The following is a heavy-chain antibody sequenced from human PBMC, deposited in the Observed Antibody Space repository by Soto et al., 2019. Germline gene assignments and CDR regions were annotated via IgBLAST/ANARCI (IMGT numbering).Heavy chain of an antibody. Sequence: PSETLSLTCTVSGGSISSSSYYWGWIRQPPGKGLEWIGSIYYSGSTYYNPSLKSRVTISVDTSKNQFSLKLSSVTAADTAVYYCARSYSRDYFDYWGQGTLVTVSS. CDR2: IYYSGST. CDR3: ARSYSRDYFDY. D-gene: IGHD6-13*01. CDR1: GGSISSSSYY. V-gene: IGHV4-39*01. J-gene: IGHJ4*02.